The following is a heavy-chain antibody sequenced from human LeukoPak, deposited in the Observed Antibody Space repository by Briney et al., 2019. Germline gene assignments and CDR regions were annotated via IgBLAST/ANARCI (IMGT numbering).Heavy chain of an antibody. CDR1: GYSFTSYW. V-gene: IGHV5-51*01. CDR3: ASGDTDEPLPDNYYFDY. D-gene: IGHD5-18*01. Sequence: GESLKISCKGSGYSFTSYWIGWVRQMPGKGLEWMGIIYPGDSNTRYSPSFQGQVTISADKSISTAYLQWSSLKASDTAMYYCASGDTDEPLPDNYYFDYWGQGTLVTVPS. J-gene: IGHJ4*02. CDR2: IYPGDSNT.